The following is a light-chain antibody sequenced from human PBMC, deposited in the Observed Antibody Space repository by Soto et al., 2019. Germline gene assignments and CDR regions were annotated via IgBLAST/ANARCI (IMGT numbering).Light chain of an antibody. CDR1: QSVSRN. V-gene: IGKV3-15*01. CDR3: QQYGDWPPDT. J-gene: IGKJ2*01. Sequence: EVVLTQSPATLSVSPGDRATLSCRASQSVSRNLAWYQQKPGQAPRLLIYGASTRATGLPARFSGSGSGTEFTLSISSLQSEDFAVYYCQQYGDWPPDTFGQGTKLEI. CDR2: GAS.